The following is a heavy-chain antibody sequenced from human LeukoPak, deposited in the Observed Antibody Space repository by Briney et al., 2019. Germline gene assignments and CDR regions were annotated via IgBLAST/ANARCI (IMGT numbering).Heavy chain of an antibody. CDR2: ISSSSSTV. CDR3: ARDQPYYYDSSGRPPY. J-gene: IGHJ4*02. D-gene: IGHD3-22*01. Sequence: GGSLRLSCAASGFTFSSYSMNWVRQAPGKGLEWVSYISSSSSTVYYADSVKGRFTISRDNAKNSLYLQMNSLRAEDTAVYYCARDQPYYYDSSGRPPYWGQETLVTVSS. CDR1: GFTFSSYS. V-gene: IGHV3-48*01.